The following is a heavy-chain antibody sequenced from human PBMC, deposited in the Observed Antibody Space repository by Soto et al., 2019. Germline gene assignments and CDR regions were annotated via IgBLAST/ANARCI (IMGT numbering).Heavy chain of an antibody. J-gene: IGHJ4*02. V-gene: IGHV3-23*01. Sequence: EVQLLESGGGLVQPGGSLRLSCAASGFTFSGYAMNWVRQAPGKGLEWVSVISGSGDSRYYADSVKGRFTISRDNSKNTLYLQMNSLRAEDTAVYYCARRSSGWYFDYWGQGTLVTVSS. D-gene: IGHD6-19*01. CDR3: ARRSSGWYFDY. CDR2: ISGSGDSR. CDR1: GFTFSGYA.